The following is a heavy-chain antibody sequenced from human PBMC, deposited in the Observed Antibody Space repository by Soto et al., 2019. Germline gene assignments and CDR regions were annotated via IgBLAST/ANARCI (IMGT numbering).Heavy chain of an antibody. CDR2: ISAYNGNT. CDR1: GYTFTSCG. Sequence: ASVKVSGKASGYTFTSCGTSWVRQAPGQGPEWMGWISAYNGNTNYAQKLQGRVTMTTDTSTSTAYMELRSLRSDDTAVYYCARDQVRFLGLSGMDVWGQGTTVTVSS. CDR3: ARDQVRFLGLSGMDV. V-gene: IGHV1-18*04. J-gene: IGHJ6*02. D-gene: IGHD3-3*01.